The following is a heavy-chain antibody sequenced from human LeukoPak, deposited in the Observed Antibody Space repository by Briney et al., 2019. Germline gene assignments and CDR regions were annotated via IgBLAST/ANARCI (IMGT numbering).Heavy chain of an antibody. CDR2: IYPGDSDT. CDR1: GYSFTSYW. J-gene: IGHJ4*02. D-gene: IGHD3-22*01. Sequence: GESLQISCKGSGYSFTSYWIGWVRPMPGKGLEWMGIIYPGDSDTRYSPSFQGQVTISADKSISTAYLQWSSLKASDTAMYYCARQVVHYYDSSGYYNPLDYWGQGTLVTVSS. V-gene: IGHV5-51*01. CDR3: ARQVVHYYDSSGYYNPLDY.